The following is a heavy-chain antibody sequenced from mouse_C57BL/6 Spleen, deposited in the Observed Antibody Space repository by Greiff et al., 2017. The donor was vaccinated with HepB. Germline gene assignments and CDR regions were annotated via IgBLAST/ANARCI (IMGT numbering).Heavy chain of an antibody. V-gene: IGHV1-4*01. CDR3: AREGFLYFDY. CDR1: GYTFTSYT. CDR2: INPSSGYT. Sequence: QVQLQQSGADLARPGASVKMSCKASGYTFTSYTMHWVKQRPGQGLEWIGYINPSSGYTKYNQKFKDKATLTAVKSSSTAYMQLSSLTSEDSAVYYCAREGFLYFDYWGQGTTLTVSS. J-gene: IGHJ2*01.